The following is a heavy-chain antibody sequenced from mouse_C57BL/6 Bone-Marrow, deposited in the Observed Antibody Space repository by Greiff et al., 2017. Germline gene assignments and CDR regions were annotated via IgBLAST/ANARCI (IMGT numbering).Heavy chain of an antibody. CDR1: GFTFSSYA. D-gene: IGHD1-1*01. J-gene: IGHJ3*01. V-gene: IGHV5-4*01. Sequence: EVKLVESGGGLVKPGGSLKLSCAASGFTFSSYAMSWVRQTPEKRLEWVATISDGGRYTYYPDNVKGRFTISRDNAKNNLYLQMSHLKSEDTAMYYCARDYYGSSWFAYWGQGTLVTVSA. CDR2: ISDGGRYT. CDR3: ARDYYGSSWFAY.